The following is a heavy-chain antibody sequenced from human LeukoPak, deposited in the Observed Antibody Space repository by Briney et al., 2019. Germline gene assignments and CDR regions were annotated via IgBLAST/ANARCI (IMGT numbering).Heavy chain of an antibody. V-gene: IGHV3-11*06. CDR3: ARVGLYGSGDLDY. CDR1: GFTFSDYY. CDR2: ISSSSSYT. D-gene: IGHD3-10*01. Sequence: PGGSLRLSCAASGFTFSDYYMSWIRQAPGKGLEWVSYISSSSSYTNYADSVKGQFTISRDNAKNSLYLQMNSLRAEDTAVYYCARVGLYGSGDLDYWGQGTLVTVSS. J-gene: IGHJ4*02.